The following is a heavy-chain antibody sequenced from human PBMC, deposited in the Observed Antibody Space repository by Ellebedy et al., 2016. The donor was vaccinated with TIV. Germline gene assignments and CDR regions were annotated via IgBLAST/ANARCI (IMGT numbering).Heavy chain of an antibody. Sequence: PGGSLRLSCAASGFTFSNSWMSWVRQAPGKGLEWVSSITDSGGNTYYADSVKGRFTISRDNSKDTLYLQVNSLRVEDTAVYYCAKPPVGFYYDGVSSSPSEFDDWGQGTLVTVSS. J-gene: IGHJ4*02. CDR2: ITDSGGNT. D-gene: IGHD3-22*01. CDR3: AKPPVGFYYDGVSSSPSEFDD. CDR1: GFTFSNSW. V-gene: IGHV3-23*01.